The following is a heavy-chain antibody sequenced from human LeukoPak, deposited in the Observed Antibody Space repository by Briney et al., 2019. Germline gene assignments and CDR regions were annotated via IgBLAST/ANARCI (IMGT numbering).Heavy chain of an antibody. V-gene: IGHV3-23*01. Sequence: GGSLRLSCAASGFTFSSYAMSWVRQAPGKGLEWVSGISASGGDTYYADSVKGRFTISRDNSKNTLDLQMNSLRAEDTAIYYCASAPAHCSGTTCYGGWFDPWGQGTLVTVSS. CDR2: ISASGGDT. CDR3: ASAPAHCSGTTCYGGWFDP. CDR1: GFTFSSYA. D-gene: IGHD2-2*01. J-gene: IGHJ5*02.